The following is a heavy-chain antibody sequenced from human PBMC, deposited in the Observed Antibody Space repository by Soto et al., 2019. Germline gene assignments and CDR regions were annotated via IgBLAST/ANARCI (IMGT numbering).Heavy chain of an antibody. CDR1: GGSISSYY. Sequence: QVQLQESGPGLVKPSETLSLTCTVSGGSISSYYWSWIRQPPGKGLEWIGYIYYSGSTNYNPSLKSRVTISVDTSKNQFSLKLSSVTAADTAVYYCARDHLTVVTLHYYGMDVW. J-gene: IGHJ6*01. D-gene: IGHD2-21*02. CDR3: ARDHLTVVTLHYYGMDV. V-gene: IGHV4-59*01. CDR2: IYYSGST.